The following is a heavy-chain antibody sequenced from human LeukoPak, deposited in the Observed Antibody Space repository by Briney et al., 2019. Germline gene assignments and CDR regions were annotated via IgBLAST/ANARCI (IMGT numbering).Heavy chain of an antibody. CDR1: GGSFSGYF. Sequence: SETLSLTCAVSGGSFSGYFWNWIRQSPGKGLEWIGEVNHTGSTNYNPSLKSRVIISVDTSKNQFSLKLTSMTAADTAVYYCAGRYLYYYYYYMDIWGKGTTVAVSS. CDR3: AGRYLYYYYYYMDI. D-gene: IGHD2-2*02. CDR2: VNHTGST. J-gene: IGHJ6*03. V-gene: IGHV4-34*01.